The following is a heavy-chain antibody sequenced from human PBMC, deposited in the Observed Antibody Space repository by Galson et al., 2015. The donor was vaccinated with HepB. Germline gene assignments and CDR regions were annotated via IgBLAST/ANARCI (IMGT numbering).Heavy chain of an antibody. J-gene: IGHJ1*01. CDR2: ITANSDTT. CDR3: ATVLQLGF. V-gene: IGHV3-23*01. CDR1: GFTFSIYA. Sequence: SLRLSCAASGFTFSIYAMSWVRQAPEKGLEWVSKITANSDTTNYADSVKGRFTIFRDNSKNTVYLQMSSLRAEDTALYYCATVLQLGFWCEGTLVAVSS. D-gene: IGHD6-13*01.